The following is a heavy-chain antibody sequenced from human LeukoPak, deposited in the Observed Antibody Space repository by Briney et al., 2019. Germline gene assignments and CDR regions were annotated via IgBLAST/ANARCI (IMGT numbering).Heavy chain of an antibody. CDR3: AKVRTGTRAFDI. V-gene: IGHV1-24*01. D-gene: IGHD1-1*01. CDR1: GYTLTELS. CDR2: FDPEDGET. J-gene: IGHJ3*02. Sequence: ASVKVSCKVSGYTLTELSMHWVRQAPGKGLEWMGGFDPEDGETIYAQKFQGRVTMTEDTSTDTAYMELNSLRAEDTAVYYCAKVRTGTRAFDIWGQGTMVTVSS.